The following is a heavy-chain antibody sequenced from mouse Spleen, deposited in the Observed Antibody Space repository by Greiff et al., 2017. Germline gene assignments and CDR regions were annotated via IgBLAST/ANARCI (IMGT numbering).Heavy chain of an antibody. CDR2: INPGSGGT. Sequence: VQLQQSGAELVRPGTSVQVSCKASGYAFTNYLIEWVKQRPGQGLEWIGVINPGSGGTNYNEKFKGKATLTADKSSSTAYMQLSSLTSDDSAVYFCARRGAYYFDYWGQGTTLTVSS. D-gene: IGHD1-1*02. CDR1: GYAFTNYL. J-gene: IGHJ2*01. CDR3: ARRGAYYFDY. V-gene: IGHV1-54*01.